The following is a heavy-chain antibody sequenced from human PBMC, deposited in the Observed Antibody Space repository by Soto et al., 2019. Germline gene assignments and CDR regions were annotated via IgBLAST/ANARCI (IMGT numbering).Heavy chain of an antibody. CDR2: MNPNSGHT. Sequence: QVQLVQSGAEVKKPGASVKVSCKASGYTFTSHDINWMRQTTGQGLEWMGWMNPNSGHTNSAQKFPGRITMTRDTSTNTAHMELTNLRSEDTAIYCRPSEMSTPWGQGTLVTVSP. J-gene: IGHJ5*02. CDR3: PSEMSTP. D-gene: IGHD2-2*01. V-gene: IGHV1-8*01. CDR1: GYTFTSHD.